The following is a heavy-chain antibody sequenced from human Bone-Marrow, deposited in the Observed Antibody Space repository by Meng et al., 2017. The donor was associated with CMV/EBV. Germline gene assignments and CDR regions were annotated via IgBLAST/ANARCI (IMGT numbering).Heavy chain of an antibody. CDR2: IIPTIGTP. CDR3: ARAPDGGYCGSTTCYLFQY. Sequence: SVTVSCQASGDTFTYYAFSWVRQAPGQGLEWMGDIIPTIGTPKYAQRFQGRVTITADKSTSTAYMELSSLRSEDTAIYYCARAPDGGYCGSTTCYLFQYWGQGTLVTVSS. V-gene: IGHV1-69*06. D-gene: IGHD2-2*01. CDR1: GDTFTYYA. J-gene: IGHJ4*02.